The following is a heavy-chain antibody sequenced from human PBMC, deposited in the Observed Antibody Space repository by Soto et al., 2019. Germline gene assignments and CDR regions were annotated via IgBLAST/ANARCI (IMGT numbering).Heavy chain of an antibody. D-gene: IGHD4-17*01. CDR1: GFTFSSYD. CDR2: IGTAGDT. CDR3: ARAITTVTTFGFDP. V-gene: IGHV3-13*01. Sequence: PVGSLRLSGAASGFTFSSYDMHWVRQATGKGLEWVSAIGTAGDTYYPGSVKGRFTISRENAKNSLYLQMNSLRAGDTAVYYCARAITTVTTFGFDPWGQGTLVTVSS. J-gene: IGHJ5*02.